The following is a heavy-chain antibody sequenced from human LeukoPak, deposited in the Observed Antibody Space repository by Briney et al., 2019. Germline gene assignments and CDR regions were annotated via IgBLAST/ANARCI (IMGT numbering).Heavy chain of an antibody. D-gene: IGHD1-26*01. CDR3: ARAKSGSYSETGFDN. Sequence: ASVKVSCKASGGTFSSYAINWVRQATGQGPEWMGWMNPNSGNTGYAQKFQGRVTMTRNTSTSTAYMELSSLRFEDTAVYYCARAKSGSYSETGFDNWGQGTLVTVSS. V-gene: IGHV1-8*02. CDR1: GGTFSSYA. CDR2: MNPNSGNT. J-gene: IGHJ4*02.